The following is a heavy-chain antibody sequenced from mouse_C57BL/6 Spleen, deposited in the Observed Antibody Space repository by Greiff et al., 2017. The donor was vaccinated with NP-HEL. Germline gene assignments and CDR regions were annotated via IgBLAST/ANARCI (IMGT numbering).Heavy chain of an antibody. CDR2: IDPSDSET. CDR3: ARGFPITTVVGY. V-gene: IGHV1-52*01. D-gene: IGHD1-1*01. J-gene: IGHJ2*01. CDR1: GYTFTSYW. Sequence: VQLQQPGAELVRPGSSVKLSCKASGYTFTSYWMHWVKQRPIQGLEWIGNIDPSDSETHYNQKFKDKATLTVDKSSSTAYMQLSSLTSEDSAVYYCARGFPITTVVGYWGQGTTLTVSS.